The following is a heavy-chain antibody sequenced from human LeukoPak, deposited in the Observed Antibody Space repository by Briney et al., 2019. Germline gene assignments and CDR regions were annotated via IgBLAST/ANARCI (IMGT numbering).Heavy chain of an antibody. CDR2: MNPNRGNT. Sequence: GASLKVSCKASGYTFTSYDINWVRQATGQGLEWMGWMNPNRGNTGYAQKFQGRVTITRNTSISTAYMELSSLRSEDTAVYYCARGLPEYYDSSDPPAFDIWDQGTMVTVSS. D-gene: IGHD3-22*01. CDR1: GYTFTSYD. V-gene: IGHV1-8*01. CDR3: ARGLPEYYDSSDPPAFDI. J-gene: IGHJ3*02.